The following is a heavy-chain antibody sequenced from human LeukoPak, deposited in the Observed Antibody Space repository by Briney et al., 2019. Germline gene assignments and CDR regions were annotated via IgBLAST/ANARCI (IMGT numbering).Heavy chain of an antibody. J-gene: IGHJ3*02. D-gene: IGHD4-17*01. CDR2: IIPIFGTA. CDR1: GGTFSSYA. CDR3: ARDETYGAPGDI. V-gene: IGHV1-69*06. Sequence: SVKVSCKASGGTFSSYAISWVRQAPGQGLEWMGGIIPIFGTANYAQKFQGRVTITADKSTSTAYMELSSLRSEDTAVYYCARDETYGAPGDIWGQGTMVTVSS.